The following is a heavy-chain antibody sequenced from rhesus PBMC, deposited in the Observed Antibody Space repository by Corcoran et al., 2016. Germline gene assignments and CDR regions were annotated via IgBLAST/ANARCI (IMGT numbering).Heavy chain of an antibody. Sequence: QVQLQESGPGVVKPSETLSLTCAVSGGSISSGYDWSWIRQPPGKGLEWIGYIYGSSGSTNDDPSLKNRVTISKDASKNQFSLKLSSVTAADTAVYYCARGGYAAGTFDYWGQGVLVTVSS. CDR3: ARGGYAAGTFDY. J-gene: IGHJ4*01. CDR2: IYGSSGST. CDR1: GGSISSGYD. V-gene: IGHV4-76*01. D-gene: IGHD6-13*01.